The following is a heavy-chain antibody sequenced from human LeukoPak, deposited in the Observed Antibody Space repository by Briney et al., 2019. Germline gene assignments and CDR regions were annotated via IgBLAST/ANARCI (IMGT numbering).Heavy chain of an antibody. Sequence: AGGSLRLSCAASGFTFDDYAMHWVRHAPGKGLEWVSGISWNSGSIGYADSVKGRFTISRDNAKNSLYLQMNSLRAEDTALYYCAGGGQWLTPPRFDYWGQGTLVTVSS. CDR3: AGGGQWLTPPRFDY. D-gene: IGHD6-19*01. J-gene: IGHJ4*02. V-gene: IGHV3-9*01. CDR2: ISWNSGSI. CDR1: GFTFDDYA.